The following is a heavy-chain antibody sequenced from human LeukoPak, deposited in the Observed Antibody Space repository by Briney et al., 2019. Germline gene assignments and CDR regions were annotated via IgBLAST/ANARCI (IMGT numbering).Heavy chain of an antibody. V-gene: IGHV4-39*01. CDR3: AGWSSGSSAYDI. CDR2: IFHSGST. CDR1: GGSISSSSYY. J-gene: IGHJ3*02. D-gene: IGHD1-14*01. Sequence: SETLSLTCTVSGGSISSSSYYWSWIRQPPGKGLERLGSIFHSGSTYYSPSFKSRVTISADTSQNQFSLRLPSVTAAGTAVYYCAGWSSGSSAYDIWGHGTMVTVSS.